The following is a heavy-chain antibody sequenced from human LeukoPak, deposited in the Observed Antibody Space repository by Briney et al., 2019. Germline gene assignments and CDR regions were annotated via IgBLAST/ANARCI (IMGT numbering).Heavy chain of an antibody. CDR1: GFTSSSYW. V-gene: IGHV3-74*01. CDR3: ARVVVVVAAYDY. Sequence: GGSLRLSCAASGFTSSSYWMHWVRQAPGKGLVWVSRINSDGSSTSYADSVKGRFTISRDNAKDTLYLQMNSLRAEDTAVYYCARVVVVVAAYDYWGQGTLVTVSS. J-gene: IGHJ4*02. D-gene: IGHD2-15*01. CDR2: INSDGSST.